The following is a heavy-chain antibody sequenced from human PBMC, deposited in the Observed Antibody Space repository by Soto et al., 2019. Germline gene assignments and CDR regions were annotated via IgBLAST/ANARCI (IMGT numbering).Heavy chain of an antibody. J-gene: IGHJ6*02. Sequence: PVGSLRLSCAASGFTFSSYGMHWVRQAPGKGLEWVAVISYDGSNKYYADSVKGRFTISRDNSKNTLYLQMNSLRAEDTAVYYCAKDGLLWFGELVGYDGMDVWGQGTTVTVSS. V-gene: IGHV3-30*18. D-gene: IGHD3-10*01. CDR2: ISYDGSNK. CDR1: GFTFSSYG. CDR3: AKDGLLWFGELVGYDGMDV.